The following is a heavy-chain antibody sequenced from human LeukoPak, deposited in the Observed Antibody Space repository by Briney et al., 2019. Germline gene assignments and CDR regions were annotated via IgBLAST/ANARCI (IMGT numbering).Heavy chain of an antibody. CDR1: GGTFSSYA. Sequence: ASVKVSCKASGGTFSSYAISWVRQAPGQGLEWMGWMNPNSGNTGYAQKFQGRVTMTRNTSISTAYMELSSLRSEDTAVYYCARMAYSSGWYRPGYYYYMDVWGKGTTVTISS. D-gene: IGHD6-19*01. V-gene: IGHV1-8*02. CDR3: ARMAYSSGWYRPGYYYYMDV. CDR2: MNPNSGNT. J-gene: IGHJ6*03.